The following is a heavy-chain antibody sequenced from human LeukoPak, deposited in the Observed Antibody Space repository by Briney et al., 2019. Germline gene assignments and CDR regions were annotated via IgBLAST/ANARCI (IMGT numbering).Heavy chain of an antibody. CDR2: IYSGGST. CDR3: GVVRGGYFDY. J-gene: IGHJ4*02. CDR1: GFTVSSNY. V-gene: IGHV3-53*01. D-gene: IGHD2-21*01. Sequence: AGGSLRLSCAASGFTVSSNYMSWVRQAPGKGLEWVSVIYSGGSTYYADSVKGRFTISRDNSKNTLYLQVNSLGAEDTAVYYCGVVRGGYFDYWGQGTLVTVSS.